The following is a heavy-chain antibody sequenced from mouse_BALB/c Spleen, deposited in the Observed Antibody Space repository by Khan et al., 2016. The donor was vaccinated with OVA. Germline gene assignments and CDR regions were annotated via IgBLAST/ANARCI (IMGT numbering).Heavy chain of an antibody. CDR2: INPSNGYT. D-gene: IGHD2-14*01. V-gene: IGHV1-4*01. J-gene: IGHJ3*01. CDR3: LIDGAYYRNDGWFAY. Sequence: QVQLQQSGAELARPGASVKMSCKASGYTFTSYTIHWIKLRPGQGLEWIGYINPSNGYTNYNQKFKDKATLTADKSSTTAYMQLSSLTSDDSAVYNCLIDGAYYRNDGWFAYWGQGTLVTVSA. CDR1: GYTFTSYT.